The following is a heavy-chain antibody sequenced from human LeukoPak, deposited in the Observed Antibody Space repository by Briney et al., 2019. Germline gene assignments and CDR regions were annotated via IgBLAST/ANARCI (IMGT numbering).Heavy chain of an antibody. CDR2: IYTSGST. D-gene: IGHD3-10*01. V-gene: IGHV4-4*07. CDR1: GGSISSYY. CDR3: ARGLTFTYYYGSGSYYWFDP. J-gene: IGHJ5*02. Sequence: SETLSLTCTVSGGSISSYYWSWIRQPAGKGLEWIGRIYTSGSTNYNPSLKSRVTISLDTSKNQSSLKLSSVTAADTAVYYCARGLTFTYYYGSGSYYWFDPWGQGTLVTVSS.